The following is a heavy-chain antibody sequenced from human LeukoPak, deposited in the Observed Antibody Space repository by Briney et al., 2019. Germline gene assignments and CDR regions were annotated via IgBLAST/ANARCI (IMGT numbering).Heavy chain of an antibody. D-gene: IGHD1-26*01. CDR3: ARDNGMGYYGGSGYFDY. Sequence: ASVKVSCKASGYTFTSDYMHWVRQAPGQGLEWMGWLNPKRGGTNYAQKFQGRVTMTRDTSITTAYMELSRLTSDDTAVYYCARDNGMGYYGGSGYFDYWGQGTLVTVSS. CDR2: LNPKRGGT. CDR1: GYTFTSDY. J-gene: IGHJ4*02. V-gene: IGHV1-2*02.